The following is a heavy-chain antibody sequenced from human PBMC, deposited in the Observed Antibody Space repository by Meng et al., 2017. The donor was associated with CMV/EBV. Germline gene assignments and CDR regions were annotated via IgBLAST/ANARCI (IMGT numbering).Heavy chain of an antibody. CDR1: GFTFDDYA. D-gene: IGHD3-3*01. V-gene: IGHV3-9*01. CDR2: ISWNSGSI. J-gene: IGHJ6*02. Sequence: SLKISCAASGFTFDDYAMHWVRQAPGKGLEWVSGISWNSGSIGYADSVKGRFTISRDNAKNSLYLQMNSLRAEDTAVYYCARGIERFLEWFHYGMDVWGQGTTVTVSS. CDR3: ARGIERFLEWFHYGMDV.